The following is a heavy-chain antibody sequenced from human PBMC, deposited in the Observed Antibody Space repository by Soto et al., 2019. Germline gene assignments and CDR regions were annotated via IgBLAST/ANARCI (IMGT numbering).Heavy chain of an antibody. Sequence: GASVKVSCKASGYTFTSYGISWVRQAPGQGLEWMGWISAYNGNTNYAQKLQGRVTMTTDTSTSTAYMELRGLRSDDTAVYYCARGNRVTAAGPFDSWGQGIMVTVSS. CDR3: ARGNRVTAAGPFDS. J-gene: IGHJ4*02. CDR1: GYTFTSYG. V-gene: IGHV1-18*04. CDR2: ISAYNGNT. D-gene: IGHD6-13*01.